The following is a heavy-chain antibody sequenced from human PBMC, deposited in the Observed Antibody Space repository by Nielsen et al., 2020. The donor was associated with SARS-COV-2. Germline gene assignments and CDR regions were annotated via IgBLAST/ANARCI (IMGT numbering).Heavy chain of an antibody. V-gene: IGHV1-3*01. J-gene: IGHJ6*02. CDR3: AREEDYYGSADDYYYGMDV. Sequence: SVKVSCKASGYTFTSYAMHWVRQAPGQRLEWMGWINAGNGNTKYSQKFQGRVTITRDTSASTAYMELSSLRSEDTAVYYCAREEDYYGSADDYYYGMDVWGQGTTVTVSS. D-gene: IGHD3-10*01. CDR1: GYTFTSYA. CDR2: INAGNGNT.